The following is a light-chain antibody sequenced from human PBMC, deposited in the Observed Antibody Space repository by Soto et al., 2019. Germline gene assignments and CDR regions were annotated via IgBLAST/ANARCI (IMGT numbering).Light chain of an antibody. J-gene: IGKJ1*01. Sequence: AIRMNQSPSSLSASTGDRVTISCRASQGISSYLAWYQKKPGKAPKLLIYAASSLHSGVPSRFSGSASGTEFTLTISSLQPEDFATYYCLQYNSYPWTFGQGTKVDIK. V-gene: IGKV1-8*01. CDR1: QGISSY. CDR3: LQYNSYPWT. CDR2: AAS.